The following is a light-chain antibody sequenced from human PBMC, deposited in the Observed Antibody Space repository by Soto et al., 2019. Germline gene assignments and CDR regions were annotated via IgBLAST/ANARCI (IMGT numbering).Light chain of an antibody. V-gene: IGKV1-27*01. CDR2: GAS. Sequence: DIQMTQSPASLSASVGDRVTITCRASQDISNFLAWYQQKPGKDPKVLIYGASTLQSGVPSRFSGSGSGTDFTLTISRLQPEDVGTYFCQEYNSSPLTFGGGTKVEIK. J-gene: IGKJ4*01. CDR1: QDISNF. CDR3: QEYNSSPLT.